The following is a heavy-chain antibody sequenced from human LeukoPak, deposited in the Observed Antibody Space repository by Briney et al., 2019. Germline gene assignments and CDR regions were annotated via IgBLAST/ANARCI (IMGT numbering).Heavy chain of an antibody. V-gene: IGHV3-74*01. CDR3: ARDEGVGYFDY. Sequence: GGSLRLSCAASGFTFSRYNMYWVRQAPGKGLVWVSRTISDGTSTNYADSVKGRFTISRDNSKNTLYLQMNSLRAEDTAVYYCARDEGVGYFDYWGQGTLVTVSA. D-gene: IGHD3-10*01. CDR1: GFTFSRYN. J-gene: IGHJ4*02. CDR2: TISDGTST.